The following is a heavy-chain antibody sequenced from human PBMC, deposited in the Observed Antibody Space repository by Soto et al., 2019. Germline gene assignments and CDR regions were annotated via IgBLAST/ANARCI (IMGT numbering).Heavy chain of an antibody. Sequence: SETLSLTCAVYGGSFSGYYWSWIRQPPGKGLEWIGEINHSGSTNYNPSLKSRVTISVDTSKNQFSLKLSSVTAADTAVYYCARGKVESSGWRPWYYYYYGMDVWGQGTTVTVSS. CDR1: GGSFSGYY. J-gene: IGHJ6*02. D-gene: IGHD6-19*01. CDR2: INHSGST. V-gene: IGHV4-34*01. CDR3: ARGKVESSGWRPWYYYYYGMDV.